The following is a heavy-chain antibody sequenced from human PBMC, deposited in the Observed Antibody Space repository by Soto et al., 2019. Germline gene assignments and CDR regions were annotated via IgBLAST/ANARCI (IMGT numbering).Heavy chain of an antibody. V-gene: IGHV4-59*08. CDR1: GGSISSYY. CDR3: ARHQPYYYYYYMDV. CDR2: IYYSGST. Sequence: PSETLSLTCTVSGGSISSYYWSWIRQPPGKGLEWIGYIYYSGSTNYNPSLKSRVTISVDTSKNQFSLKLSSVTAADTAVYYCARHQPYYYYYYMDVWGKGTTVTVSS. J-gene: IGHJ6*03.